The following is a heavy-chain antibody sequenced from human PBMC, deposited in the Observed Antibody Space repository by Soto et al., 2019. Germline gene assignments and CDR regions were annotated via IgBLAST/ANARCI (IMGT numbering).Heavy chain of an antibody. CDR2: ISSSSSYI. V-gene: IGHV3-21*01. CDR3: ARSTGYYDSSGYSGNAFDI. Sequence: VGSHRHSCAASGGPFRSYSRNWVRQAPGKGLEWVSSISSSSSYIYHADSVKGRFTISRDNAKNSLYLQMNSLRAEDTAVYYCARSTGYYDSSGYSGNAFDIWGQGTMVTVSS. D-gene: IGHD3-22*01. J-gene: IGHJ3*02. CDR1: GGPFRSYS.